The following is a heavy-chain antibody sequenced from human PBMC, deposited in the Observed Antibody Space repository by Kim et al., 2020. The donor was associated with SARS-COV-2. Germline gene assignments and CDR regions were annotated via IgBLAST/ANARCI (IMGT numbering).Heavy chain of an antibody. Sequence: SETLSLTCTVSGGSISSGSYYWSWIRQPAGKGLEWIGRIYTSGSTNYNPSLKSRVTISVDTSKNQFSLKLSSVTAADTAVYYCARDRRVVVAATRYYYYYGMDVWGQGTTVTVSS. CDR2: IYTSGST. D-gene: IGHD2-15*01. J-gene: IGHJ6*02. CDR1: GGSISSGSYY. CDR3: ARDRRVVVAATRYYYYYGMDV. V-gene: IGHV4-61*02.